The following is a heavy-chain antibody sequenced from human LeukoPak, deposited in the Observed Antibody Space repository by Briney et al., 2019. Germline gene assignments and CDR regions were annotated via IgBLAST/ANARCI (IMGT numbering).Heavy chain of an antibody. CDR3: ARVRQQLVNYYYYYYMDV. CDR2: IYSGGST. D-gene: IGHD6-13*01. CDR1: GFTVSSNY. J-gene: IGHJ6*03. V-gene: IGHV3-53*01. Sequence: GGSLRLSCAASGFTVSSNYMSWVRQAPGKGLEWVSVIYSGGSTYYADSVRGRFTISRDNSKNTLYLQMNSLRAEDTAVYYCARVRQQLVNYYYYYYMDVWGKGTTVTISS.